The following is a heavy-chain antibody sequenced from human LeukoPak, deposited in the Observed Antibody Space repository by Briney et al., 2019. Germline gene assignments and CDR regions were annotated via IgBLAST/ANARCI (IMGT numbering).Heavy chain of an antibody. Sequence: GGSLRLSCAASGFTFSSYSMNWVRQAPGKGLEWVSSISSSSSYIYYADSVKGRFTISGDNAKNSLYLQMNSLRAEDTAVYYCARVGLLWFGELSSYGMDVWGQGTTVTVSS. J-gene: IGHJ6*02. CDR3: ARVGLLWFGELSSYGMDV. CDR1: GFTFSSYS. V-gene: IGHV3-21*01. CDR2: ISSSSSYI. D-gene: IGHD3-10*01.